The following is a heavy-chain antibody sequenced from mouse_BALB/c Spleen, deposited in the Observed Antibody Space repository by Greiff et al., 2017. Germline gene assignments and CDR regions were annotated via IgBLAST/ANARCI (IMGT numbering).Heavy chain of an antibody. Sequence: EVKLVESGGGLVKPGGSLKLSCAASGFTFSSYTMSWVRQTPEKRLEWVATISDGGSYTYYPDSVKGRFTISRDNAKNNLYLQMSSLKSEDTAMYYCAREDYDYDVDYAMDYWGQGTSVTVSS. D-gene: IGHD2-4*01. CDR1: GFTFSSYT. CDR3: AREDYDYDVDYAMDY. CDR2: ISDGGSYT. J-gene: IGHJ4*01. V-gene: IGHV5-6-4*01.